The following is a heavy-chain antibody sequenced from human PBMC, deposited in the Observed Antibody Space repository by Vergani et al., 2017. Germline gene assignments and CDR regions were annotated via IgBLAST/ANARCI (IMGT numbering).Heavy chain of an antibody. CDR2: ISPGASTV. V-gene: IGHV3-11*04. Sequence: EESGGGSVKPGGSLRLSCAASGFKFSDHYMSWIRQAPGKGLEWVSHISPGASTVSYTDSVTGRFTVSRDNAKNSLYLQMNSLRAEDTAVYHCARPSAPGDYDALNIWGEGTMVTVSS. D-gene: IGHD4-17*01. CDR3: ARPSAPGDYDALNI. J-gene: IGHJ3*02. CDR1: GFKFSDHY.